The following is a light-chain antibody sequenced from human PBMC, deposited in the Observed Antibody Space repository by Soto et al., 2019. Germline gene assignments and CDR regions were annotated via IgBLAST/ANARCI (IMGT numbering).Light chain of an antibody. Sequence: IQVTQSPPSLSASVGDRVTITCQASHDIGNSLNWYQHKPGKAPKLVIYDAYNLETGVPSTFSGSGSGTEFTLTISSLQPDDFATYYCQQYNSYPWTFGQGTKVDIK. CDR2: DAY. V-gene: IGKV1-33*01. CDR3: QQYNSYPWT. J-gene: IGKJ1*01. CDR1: HDIGNS.